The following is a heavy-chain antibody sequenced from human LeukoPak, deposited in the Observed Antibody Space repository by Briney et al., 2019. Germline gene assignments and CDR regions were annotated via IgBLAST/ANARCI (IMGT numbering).Heavy chain of an antibody. D-gene: IGHD6-19*01. CDR1: GFTFSSYW. CDR3: ARAAPYSSVFEEGEDFDY. V-gene: IGHV3-30-3*01. J-gene: IGHJ4*02. CDR2: ISYDGSNK. Sequence: GGSLRLSCAASGFTFSSYWMNWARQAPGKGLEWVAVISYDGSNKYYADSVKGRFTISRDNSKNTLYLQMNSLRAEDTAVYYCARAAPYSSVFEEGEDFDYWGQGTLVTVSS.